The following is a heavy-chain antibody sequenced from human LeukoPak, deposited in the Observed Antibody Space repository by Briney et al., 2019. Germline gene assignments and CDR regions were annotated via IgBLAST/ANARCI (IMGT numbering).Heavy chain of an antibody. V-gene: IGHV1-8*03. CDR2: MNPNSGNT. CDR3: ARGLGYSNYGASYYYYMDG. J-gene: IGHJ6*03. D-gene: IGHD4-11*01. Sequence: ASVKVSCKASGYTFTNYDINWVRQATGQGLEWMGWMNPNSGNTGYAQKFQGRVTITRDTSINTAYMELSSLRSEDSAVYYCARGLGYSNYGASYYYYMDGWGKGATVTVSS. CDR1: GYTFTNYD.